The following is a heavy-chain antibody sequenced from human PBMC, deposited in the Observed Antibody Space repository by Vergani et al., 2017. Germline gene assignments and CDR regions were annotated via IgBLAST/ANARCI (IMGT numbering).Heavy chain of an antibody. J-gene: IGHJ6*02. Sequence: QMQLVQSGPEVKKPGTSVKVSCKASGFTFTSSAMQWVRQARGQRLEWIGWIVVGSGNTNYAQKFQERVTITRDMSTSTAYMELSSLRSEDTAVYYCAADRVSMDTAMVFGMDVWGQGTTVTVSS. CDR2: IVVGSGNT. V-gene: IGHV1-58*02. D-gene: IGHD5-18*01. CDR3: AADRVSMDTAMVFGMDV. CDR1: GFTFTSSA.